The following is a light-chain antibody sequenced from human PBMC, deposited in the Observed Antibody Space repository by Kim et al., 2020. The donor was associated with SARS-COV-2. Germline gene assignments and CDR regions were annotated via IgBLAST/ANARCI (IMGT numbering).Light chain of an antibody. J-gene: IGLJ2*01. V-gene: IGLV6-57*03. CDR3: QYYDLHILV. Sequence: GQTVTSSCTRSSANVDTNYVHGYQQRPGTAPSLVIYEDYQRPSGVPDRFSGSVYGSSNSLAITMLEPNDEAESYCAVQYYDLHILVFGGGTKLTVL. CDR1: SANVDTNY. CDR2: EDY.